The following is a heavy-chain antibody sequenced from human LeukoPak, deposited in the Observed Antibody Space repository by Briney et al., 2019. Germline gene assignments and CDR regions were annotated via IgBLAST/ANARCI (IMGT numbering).Heavy chain of an antibody. CDR3: ALIPGGSWAFDY. D-gene: IGHD6-13*01. J-gene: IGHJ4*02. Sequence: GGSLRLSCAASGFTFIRSAMTWVRHTPGKGLEWVSTITGSGENTYYADSVKGRLTISRDNSKNTLYLQMNSLRAEDTAVYYCALIPGGSWAFDYWGQGTLVTVSS. CDR2: ITGSGENT. V-gene: IGHV3-23*01. CDR1: GFTFIRSA.